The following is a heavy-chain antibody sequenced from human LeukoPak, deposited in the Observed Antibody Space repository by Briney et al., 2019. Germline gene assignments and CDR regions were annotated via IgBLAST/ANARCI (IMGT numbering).Heavy chain of an antibody. J-gene: IGHJ4*02. Sequence: GGSLRLSCAASGFTFSSYAMHWVRQAPGKGLEWVAVISYDGSNKYYADSVKGRFTISRDNSKNTLYLQMNSLRAEDTAVYYSARGVEGYYDSSGYPPSPTYYFDYWGQGTLVTVSS. CDR3: ARGVEGYYDSSGYPPSPTYYFDY. V-gene: IGHV3-30*04. D-gene: IGHD3-22*01. CDR1: GFTFSSYA. CDR2: ISYDGSNK.